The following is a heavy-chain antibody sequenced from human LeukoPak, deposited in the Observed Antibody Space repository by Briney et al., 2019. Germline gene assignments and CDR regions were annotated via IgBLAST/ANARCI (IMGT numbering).Heavy chain of an antibody. V-gene: IGHV4-39*07. CDR2: IYFSRST. Sequence: SETLSLTCTVSGGSISSSSYYWGWIRQPPGKGPEWIGSIYFSRSTYYNPSLESRVTISVDTSKNHFSLKLTSVTAADTAVYYCARDTFGLGIVGTTEGDWGQGTLVTVSS. D-gene: IGHD5-12*01. J-gene: IGHJ4*02. CDR1: GGSISSSSYY. CDR3: ARDTFGLGIVGTTEGD.